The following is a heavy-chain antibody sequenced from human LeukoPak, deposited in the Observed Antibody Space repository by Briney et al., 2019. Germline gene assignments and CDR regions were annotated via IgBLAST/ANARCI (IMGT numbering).Heavy chain of an antibody. Sequence: SETLSLTCAVSDGVLSGGGYYWGWIRQHPGKGLEWIGYIYYSGSTYYNPSLKSPVTLSVDTPKNQFSLKLSSVTAADAAVYYCARVGSTSWEVDYWGQGTLVTVSS. D-gene: IGHD2-2*01. CDR1: DGVLSGGGYY. CDR2: IYYSGST. CDR3: ARVGSTSWEVDY. V-gene: IGHV4-31*11. J-gene: IGHJ4*02.